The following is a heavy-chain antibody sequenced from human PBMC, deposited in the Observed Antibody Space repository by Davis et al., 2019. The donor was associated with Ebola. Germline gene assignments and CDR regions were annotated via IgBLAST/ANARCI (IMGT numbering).Heavy chain of an antibody. CDR3: ARRTFDISTGDDAFDI. Sequence: MPSETLSLTCAVSGGSISSTNYCWAWIRQPPGKGLEWIGTIYYSGITYHNPSLKSRVTLLVDTSKNQFSLKLSSMTAADTAVYYCARRTFDISTGDDAFDIWGQGRMVTVSS. CDR1: GGSISSTNYC. V-gene: IGHV4-39*01. D-gene: IGHD3-9*01. J-gene: IGHJ3*02. CDR2: IYYSGIT.